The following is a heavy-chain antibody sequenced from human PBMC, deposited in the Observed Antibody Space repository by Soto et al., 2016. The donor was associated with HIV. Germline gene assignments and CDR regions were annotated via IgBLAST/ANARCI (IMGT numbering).Heavy chain of an antibody. J-gene: IGHJ4*02. Sequence: EVQLVESGGGLVKPGGSLRLSCAASGFTFSSYSMNWVRQAPGKGLEWVSSISSSSSYIYYADSVKGRFTISRDNAKNSLYLQMNSLRAEDTAVYYCARDTPPEGWYYFDYWGQGTLVTVSS. V-gene: IGHV3-21*01. CDR1: GFTFSSYS. CDR2: ISSSSSYI. D-gene: IGHD6-19*01. CDR3: ARDTPPEGWYYFDY.